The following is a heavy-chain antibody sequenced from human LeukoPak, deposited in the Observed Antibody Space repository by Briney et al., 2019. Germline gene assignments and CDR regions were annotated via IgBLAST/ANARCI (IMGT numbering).Heavy chain of an antibody. CDR2: ISSSGSII. CDR1: GFTFSSYE. J-gene: IGHJ6*03. CDR3: ARVIVVVTGNYMDV. Sequence: GGSLRLSCAASGFTFSSYEMNWVRQAPGKGLEWVSYISSSGSIIYYADSVKGRFTISRDNAKNSLYLQMNSLRAEDTAVYYCARVIVVVTGNYMDVWGKGTTVTISS. D-gene: IGHD2-21*02. V-gene: IGHV3-48*03.